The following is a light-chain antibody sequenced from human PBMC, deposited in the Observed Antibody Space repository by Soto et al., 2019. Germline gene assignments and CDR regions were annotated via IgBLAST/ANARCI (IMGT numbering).Light chain of an antibody. CDR3: QQYNSYFWT. Sequence: EIVLTQSPVTLSLSPGERATLSCRASQSVSSYLAWYQQKPGQAPRLLIYDASNRATGIPARFSGSGSGTDFTLTITSLEPEDFATYYCQQYNSYFWTFGQGTKVDIK. CDR1: QSVSSY. V-gene: IGKV3-11*01. J-gene: IGKJ1*01. CDR2: DAS.